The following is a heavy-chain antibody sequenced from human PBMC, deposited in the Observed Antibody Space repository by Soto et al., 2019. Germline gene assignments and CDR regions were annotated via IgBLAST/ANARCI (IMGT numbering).Heavy chain of an antibody. D-gene: IGHD3-10*01. J-gene: IGHJ4*02. CDR2: IYYSGST. V-gene: IGHV4-59*01. Sequence: QVQLQESGPGLVKPSETLSLTCTVSGDSISSFYWSWIRQPPGKGLEWIGYIYYSGSTNYNPSLKSRVTMSVDTSKNQFSLKLSSVTAADTAVYYCARDARRGVIEYWGQGTLVTVSS. CDR1: GDSISSFY. CDR3: ARDARRGVIEY.